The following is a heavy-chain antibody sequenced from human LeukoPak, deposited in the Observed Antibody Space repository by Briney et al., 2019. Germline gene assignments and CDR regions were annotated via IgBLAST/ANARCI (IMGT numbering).Heavy chain of an antibody. CDR3: AREGGPYRPLDY. CDR2: VNLQGFT. Sequence: SETPSLTCGVSGGSATSTNYWTWVRQPPGKGLEWIGEVNLQGFTNYNPSLMGRVAISVDTSENHISLHLTSVTAADAAVYYCAREGGPYRPLDYSGQGTLVTVSS. V-gene: IGHV4-4*02. CDR1: GGSATSTNY. J-gene: IGHJ4*02.